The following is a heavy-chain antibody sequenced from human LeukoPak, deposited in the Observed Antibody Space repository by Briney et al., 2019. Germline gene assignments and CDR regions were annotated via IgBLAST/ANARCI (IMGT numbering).Heavy chain of an antibody. Sequence: GGSLRLSCAASGFTFSSYVMSWVRQAPGKGLEWVSAISGSGGSTYYADSVKGRFTISRDNSKNTLYLQMNSLRAEDTAVYYCAKGLSSVLRSGYFDYWGQGTLVTVSS. CDR2: ISGSGGST. V-gene: IGHV3-23*01. CDR1: GFTFSSYV. CDR3: AKGLSSVLRSGYFDY. D-gene: IGHD2/OR15-2a*01. J-gene: IGHJ4*02.